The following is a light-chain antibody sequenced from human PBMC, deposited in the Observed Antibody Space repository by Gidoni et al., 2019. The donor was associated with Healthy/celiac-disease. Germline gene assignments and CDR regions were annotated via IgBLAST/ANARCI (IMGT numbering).Light chain of an antibody. J-gene: IGLJ2*01. Sequence: QSALTQPRPVSGSPGQSVPISCTGTSSDVGGYNYVSWYHQHPGKAPKLMIYDVSKRPSGVPDRFSGSKSGNTASLTISGLQAEEEADYYCCSYAGSYTLFGGGTKLTVL. V-gene: IGLV2-11*01. CDR3: CSYAGSYTL. CDR2: DVS. CDR1: SSDVGGYNY.